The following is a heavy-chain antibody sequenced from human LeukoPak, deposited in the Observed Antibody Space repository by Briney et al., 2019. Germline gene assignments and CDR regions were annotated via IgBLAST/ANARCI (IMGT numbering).Heavy chain of an antibody. V-gene: IGHV1-2*06. D-gene: IGHD4-11*01. J-gene: IGHJ3*02. CDR1: GYTFTGYY. CDR3: AHSNYAGDAFDI. Sequence: ASVKVSCKASGYTFTGYYMHWVRQAPGQGLEWMGRINPNSGGTNYAQKFQGRVTMTRDTSNSTAYMELSRLRSDDTAVYYCAHSNYAGDAFDIWGQGTMVTVSS. CDR2: INPNSGGT.